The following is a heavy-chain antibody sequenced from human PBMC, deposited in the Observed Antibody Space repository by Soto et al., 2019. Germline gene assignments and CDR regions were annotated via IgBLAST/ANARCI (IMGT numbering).Heavy chain of an antibody. CDR1: GYTFTNYA. V-gene: IGHV1-3*01. CDR3: ARGSTWYNWFDP. D-gene: IGHD6-13*01. J-gene: IGHJ5*02. CDR2: INAGNGNT. Sequence: ASVKVSCKASGYTFTNYAIHWVRQAPGQRLEWMGWINAGNGNTKYSQKFQGRVTITRDTSASTAYMELSSLRSEDTAVYYCARGSTWYNWFDPWGQGTLVTVSS.